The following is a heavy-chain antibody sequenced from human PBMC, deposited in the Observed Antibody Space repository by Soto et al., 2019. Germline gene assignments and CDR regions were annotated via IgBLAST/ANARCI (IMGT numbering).Heavy chain of an antibody. Sequence: SVKVSCKASGGTFSSYTISWVRQAPGQGLEWMGRIIPILGIANYAQKFQGRVTITADKSTSTAYMELSSLRSEDTAVYYCARDQLATMQPHFDYWGQGTLVTVSS. V-gene: IGHV1-69*04. CDR3: ARDQLATMQPHFDY. CDR1: GGTFSSYT. J-gene: IGHJ4*02. CDR2: IIPILGIA. D-gene: IGHD5-12*01.